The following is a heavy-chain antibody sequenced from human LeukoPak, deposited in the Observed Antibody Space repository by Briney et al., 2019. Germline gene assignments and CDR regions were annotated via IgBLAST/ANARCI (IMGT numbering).Heavy chain of an antibody. CDR2: ISAYKGNT. CDR3: ASDPAYDFWSGGPTWFDP. CDR1: GYTFTSDG. Sequence: ASVKVSCKASGYTFTSDGIRWGRQGPGQGGEGRGGISAYKGNTNYAQKLQGRVTMTTDTYTSTAYMEMRSVRAADTGVYYCASDPAYDFWSGGPTWFDPWGQGTMVTVSS. J-gene: IGHJ5*02. D-gene: IGHD3-3*01. V-gene: IGHV1-18*01.